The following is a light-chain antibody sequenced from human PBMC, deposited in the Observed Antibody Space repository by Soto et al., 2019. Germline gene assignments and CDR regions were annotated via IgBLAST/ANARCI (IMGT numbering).Light chain of an antibody. Sequence: EIVLTQSPDTLSLSPGERATLSCRASQSVSNNYLAWYQQKAGQAPRPLIYAASIRATDIPDRFSGSGFGTDFTLTITRLEPEDFAVYYCQQYGSSPGTFGQGTKVDIK. J-gene: IGKJ1*01. CDR2: AAS. CDR1: QSVSNNY. V-gene: IGKV3-20*01. CDR3: QQYGSSPGT.